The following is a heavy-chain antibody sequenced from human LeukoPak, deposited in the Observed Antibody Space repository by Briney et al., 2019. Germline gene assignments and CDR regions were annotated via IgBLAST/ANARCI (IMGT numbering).Heavy chain of an antibody. Sequence: GGSLRLSCAASGFTFSSYWMNWVRQAPGKGLVWVSRIASDGSSTTYADSVKGRFTISRDDSKNTLYLQMNSLRAEDTAMYYCAKNSDSSGYYYVLDYWGQGTLVTVSS. CDR1: GFTFSSYW. CDR3: AKNSDSSGYYYVLDY. D-gene: IGHD3-22*01. V-gene: IGHV3-74*01. CDR2: IASDGSST. J-gene: IGHJ4*02.